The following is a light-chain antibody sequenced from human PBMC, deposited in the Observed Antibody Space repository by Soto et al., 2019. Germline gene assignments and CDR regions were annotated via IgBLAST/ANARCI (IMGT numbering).Light chain of an antibody. CDR2: DVR. CDR1: SSDVGGYNY. J-gene: IGLJ1*01. V-gene: IGLV2-14*01. CDR3: SSYTTISTYV. Sequence: QSVLTQPASVSGSPGQSITISCTGTSSDVGGYNYVSWYQQHPGKAPRLMIYDVRNRPSGVSNRFSGSKSVNTASLTISGLQADDYADYYCSSYTTISTYVFGTGTNVHVL.